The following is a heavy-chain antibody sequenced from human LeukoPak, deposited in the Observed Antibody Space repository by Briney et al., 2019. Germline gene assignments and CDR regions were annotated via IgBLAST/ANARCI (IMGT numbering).Heavy chain of an antibody. CDR3: ARERPQYYYYYYMDV. D-gene: IGHD1-1*01. CDR1: GYSINTNYY. J-gene: IGHJ6*03. V-gene: IGHV4-38-2*02. CDR2: INHSVST. Sequence: KPSETLSLTCTVSGYSINTNYYWGWIRQPPGKGLEWIGEINHSVSTNYNPSLKSRVTISVDTSKNQFSLKLSSVTAADTAVYCCARERPQYYYYYYMDVWGKGTTVTVSS.